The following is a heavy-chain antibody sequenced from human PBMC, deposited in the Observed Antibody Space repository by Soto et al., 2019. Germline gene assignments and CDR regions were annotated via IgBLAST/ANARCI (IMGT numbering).Heavy chain of an antibody. Sequence: SETLSLTCTVSGDSIGSHYWSWLRQPPEKGLEWIGHIYYSGYTNYNPSLKSRATISVDTSKNQFSLKLNSVTAADTGVYYCARESRYSYTDYWGQGTPVTVSS. J-gene: IGHJ4*02. V-gene: IGHV4-59*11. CDR3: ARESRYSYTDY. D-gene: IGHD5-18*01. CDR2: IYYSGYT. CDR1: GDSIGSHY.